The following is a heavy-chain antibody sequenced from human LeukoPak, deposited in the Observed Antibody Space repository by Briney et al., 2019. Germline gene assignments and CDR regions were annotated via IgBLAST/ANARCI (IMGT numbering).Heavy chain of an antibody. CDR3: AREGVVVAAVGSVSYYYYMDV. Sequence: GGSLRLSCAASGFTFDDYGTSWVRQAPGKGLEWVSGINWNGGSKGYADSVKGRFTISRDNAKNSLYLQMNSLRAEDTALYYCAREGVVVAAVGSVSYYYYMDVWGKGTTVTVSS. V-gene: IGHV3-20*04. J-gene: IGHJ6*03. CDR2: INWNGGSK. CDR1: GFTFDDYG. D-gene: IGHD2-15*01.